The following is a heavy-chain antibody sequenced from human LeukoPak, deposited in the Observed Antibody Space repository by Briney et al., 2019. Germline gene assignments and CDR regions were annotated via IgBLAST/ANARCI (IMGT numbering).Heavy chain of an antibody. D-gene: IGHD3-10*02. J-gene: IGHJ5*02. CDR3: AREAMLGEKNWFDP. Sequence: PGGSLRLSCAASGFTFSSYSMNWVRQAPGEGLEWVSSISSSSGYIYYADSVKGRFTISRDNAKNSLYLQMNSLRAEDTAVYYCAREAMLGEKNWFDPWGQGTLVTVSS. CDR1: GFTFSSYS. CDR2: ISSSSGYI. V-gene: IGHV3-21*01.